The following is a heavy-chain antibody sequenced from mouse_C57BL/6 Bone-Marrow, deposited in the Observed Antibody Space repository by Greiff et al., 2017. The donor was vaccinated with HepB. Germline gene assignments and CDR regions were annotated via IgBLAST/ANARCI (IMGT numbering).Heavy chain of an antibody. D-gene: IGHD2-4*01. CDR3: ARLGRLRRGNGFAY. V-gene: IGHV1-64*01. Sequence: QVQLQQPGAELVKPGASVKLSCKASGYTFTSYWMHWVKQRPGQGLEWIGMIHPNSGSTNYNEKFKSKATLTVDKSSSTAYMQLSSLTSEDSAVYYCARLGRLRRGNGFAYWGQGTLVTVSA. J-gene: IGHJ3*01. CDR2: IHPNSGST. CDR1: GYTFTSYW.